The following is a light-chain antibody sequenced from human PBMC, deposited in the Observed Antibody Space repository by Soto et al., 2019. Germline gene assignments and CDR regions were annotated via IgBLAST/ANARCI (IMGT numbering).Light chain of an antibody. J-gene: IGKJ2*01. Sequence: DIQMTQSPSTLSASVGDRVTITCRASQSIRSWLAWYQQKPGTAPKLLIYEASTLVTGVPSRFSGSRSGTEFTLTVSSLQPDDFASYYCQQYNDSSRYTFGQGTKLEIK. CDR1: QSIRSW. CDR2: EAS. CDR3: QQYNDSSRYT. V-gene: IGKV1-5*03.